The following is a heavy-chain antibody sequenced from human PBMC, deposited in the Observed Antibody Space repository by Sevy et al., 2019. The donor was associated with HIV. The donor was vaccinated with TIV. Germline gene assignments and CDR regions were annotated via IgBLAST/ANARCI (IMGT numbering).Heavy chain of an antibody. J-gene: IGHJ4*02. Sequence: ASVKVSCKASGGTFSSYAISWVRQAPGQGLEWMGGIIPIFGTANYAQKFQGRVTITGDESTSTAYMELSSLRSEDTAVYYCARDGEYCSSTSCSRSFDYWGQGTLVTVSS. D-gene: IGHD2-2*01. CDR2: IIPIFGTA. CDR3: ARDGEYCSSTSCSRSFDY. CDR1: GGTFSSYA. V-gene: IGHV1-69*13.